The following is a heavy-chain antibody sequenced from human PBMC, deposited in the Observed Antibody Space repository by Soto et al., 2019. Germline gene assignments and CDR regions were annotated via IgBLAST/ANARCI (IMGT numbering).Heavy chain of an antibody. J-gene: IGHJ6*02. Sequence: PGGCLRLSSSASGLIFHNHAITCVRQAPGKGLECVSGISGSGGRTYHVDSVKGRFTISRDNSKNTLFLQMNSLRAEDTAVYYCAKDFRRDSLSCGLDVWGQGT. V-gene: IGHV3-23*01. CDR3: AKDFRRDSLSCGLDV. CDR2: ISGSGGRT. D-gene: IGHD2-15*01. CDR1: GLIFHNHA.